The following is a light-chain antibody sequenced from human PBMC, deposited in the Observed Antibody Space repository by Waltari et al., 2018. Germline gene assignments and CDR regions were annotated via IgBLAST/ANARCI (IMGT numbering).Light chain of an antibody. CDR2: KDK. V-gene: IGLV3-25*03. J-gene: IGLJ3*02. CDR3: QSSDTSGSYVV. Sequence: SHELTQPPSVSESPGQTARITCSGETLSRQYAFWYQQKAGQAPVLVIYKDKERPSGIPERYSGSSSGTTVTLTISGVQAEDEADYYCQSSDTSGSYVVFGGGTRLTVV. CDR1: TLSRQY.